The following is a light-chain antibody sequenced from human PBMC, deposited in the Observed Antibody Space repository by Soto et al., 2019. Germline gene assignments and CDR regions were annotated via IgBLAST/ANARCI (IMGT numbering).Light chain of an antibody. CDR1: SSDVGGYKY. Sequence: QSALTQPPSASGSPGQSVTISCTGTSSDVGGYKYVSWYQHHPGKAPKVVIYEVTKRPSGVPDRFSGSQSGNTASLTVSGLQAEDEADYYCAAWDGSLKEYVFGTGTKVTVL. V-gene: IGLV2-8*01. CDR2: EVT. CDR3: AAWDGSLKEYV. J-gene: IGLJ1*01.